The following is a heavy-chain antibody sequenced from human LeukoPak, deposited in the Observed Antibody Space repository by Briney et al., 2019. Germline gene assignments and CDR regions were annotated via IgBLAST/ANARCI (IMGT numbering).Heavy chain of an antibody. J-gene: IGHJ6*03. CDR2: IRSEAYGGTT. D-gene: IGHD7-27*01. Sequence: PGGSLRLSCAASGFTFSTYSMNWVRQAPGKGLEWVGFIRSEAYGGTTEYSGSVKGRFTISRDDSKSIAYLQMNSLKTEETAVYYCTRDSFNWGQQPIYYYHMDVRGKGTTLTVPS. CDR3: TRDSFNWGQQPIYYYHMDV. CDR1: GFTFSTYS. V-gene: IGHV3-49*04.